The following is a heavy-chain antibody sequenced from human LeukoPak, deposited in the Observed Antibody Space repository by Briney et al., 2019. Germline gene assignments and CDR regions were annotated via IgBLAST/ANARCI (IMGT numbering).Heavy chain of an antibody. CDR3: AKDRAQQLVLAF. D-gene: IGHD6-13*01. J-gene: IGHJ4*02. CDR2: IIGSGSST. V-gene: IGHV3-23*01. CDR1: VFTFSSYA. Sequence: GGSLRLSCAASVFTFSSYAVSWVRQAPGKGLEWVSAIIGSGSSTYYADSVKGRFTISRDNSRNTLFLQMNSLRAEDTAVYYCAKDRAQQLVLAFWSQGTLVTGFS.